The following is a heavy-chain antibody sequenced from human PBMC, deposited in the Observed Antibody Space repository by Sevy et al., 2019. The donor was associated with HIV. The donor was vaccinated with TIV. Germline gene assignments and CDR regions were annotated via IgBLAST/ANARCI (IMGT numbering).Heavy chain of an antibody. V-gene: IGHV4-38-2*01. D-gene: IGHD3-10*01. CDR3: ARGGYTYGKGYFDY. CDR2: IYHSGST. J-gene: IGHJ4*02. CDR1: GYSISSGYY. Sequence: WETLSLTCGVSGYSISSGYYWGWTRQPPGRGLEWIGSIYHSGSTYSNPSLKSRVTISVDTSKNQFSLKLSSVTAADTAVYYCARGGYTYGKGYFDYWGQGTLVTVSS.